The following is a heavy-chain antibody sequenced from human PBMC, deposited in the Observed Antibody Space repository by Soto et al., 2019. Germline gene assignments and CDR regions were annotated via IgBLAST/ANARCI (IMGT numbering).Heavy chain of an antibody. CDR2: ISTYNGNT. J-gene: IGHJ4*02. Sequence: ASVKVSCKASGYTFISYGINWVRQAPGQGLEWMGWISTYNGNTKYAQKIQDRVTMTTDTSTSTAYMELRSLRSDDTAVFYCARDFRAGIYYGSGSSVDYWGQGTRVTVSS. CDR3: ARDFRAGIYYGSGSSVDY. CDR1: GYTFISYG. D-gene: IGHD3-10*01. V-gene: IGHV1-18*01.